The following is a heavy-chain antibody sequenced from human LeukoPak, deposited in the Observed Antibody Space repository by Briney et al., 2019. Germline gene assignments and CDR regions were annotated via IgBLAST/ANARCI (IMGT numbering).Heavy chain of an antibody. V-gene: IGHV4-59*01. J-gene: IGHJ4*02. CDR3: AKFRRPIAAAGED. Sequence: KPSETLSLTCTVSGGSISSYYWSWIRQPPGKGLEWIGYIYYSGSTNYNPSLKSRVTISVDTSKNQFSLKLSSVTAADTAVYYCAKFRRPIAAAGEDWGQGTLVTVSS. CDR1: GGSISSYY. CDR2: IYYSGST. D-gene: IGHD6-13*01.